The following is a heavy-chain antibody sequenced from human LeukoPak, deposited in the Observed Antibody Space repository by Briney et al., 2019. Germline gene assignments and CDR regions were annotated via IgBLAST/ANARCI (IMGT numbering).Heavy chain of an antibody. V-gene: IGHV4-59*08. J-gene: IGHJ4*02. Sequence: SETLSLTCTVSGGSISNYYWSWIRQPPGKGLEYIGYIYQTGDTNSNPSLKSRVTISLDTSKNQISLKMRSVTAADTAVYYCARHPFREPFDYWGQGILVTVSS. CDR3: ARHPFREPFDY. CDR1: GGSISNYY. CDR2: IYQTGDT.